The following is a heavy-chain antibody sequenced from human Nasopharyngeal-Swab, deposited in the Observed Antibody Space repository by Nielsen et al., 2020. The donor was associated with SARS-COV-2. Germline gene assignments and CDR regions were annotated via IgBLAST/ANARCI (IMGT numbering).Heavy chain of an antibody. D-gene: IGHD1-26*01. CDR1: GFTISSNG. J-gene: IGHJ4*02. CDR2: ISSSSSTS. CDR3: ARDVGIVGATLEN. Sequence: GESLKISCAASGFTISSNGMNWVRHAPGKGLECVAYISSSSSTSYYADSVKGRFTISRDNPKNSLYLQMNSLRDEDTAVYYCARDVGIVGATLENWGQGTLVTVSS. V-gene: IGHV3-48*02.